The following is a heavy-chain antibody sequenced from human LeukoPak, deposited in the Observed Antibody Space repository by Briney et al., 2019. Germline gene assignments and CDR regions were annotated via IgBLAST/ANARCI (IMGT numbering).Heavy chain of an antibody. D-gene: IGHD1-1*01. V-gene: IGHV3-7*03. J-gene: IGHJ4*02. CDR1: GLPLVTYW. Sequence: GGPRKPSCAPSGLPLVTYWLSGVPQAPGKGLEWVANIKQDGSEKYYVDSVKGRFTISRDNAKNSLYLQMNSLRAEDTAVYYCARDLEGAGYTEDYWGQGTLVTVSS. CDR2: IKQDGSEK. CDR3: ARDLEGAGYTEDY.